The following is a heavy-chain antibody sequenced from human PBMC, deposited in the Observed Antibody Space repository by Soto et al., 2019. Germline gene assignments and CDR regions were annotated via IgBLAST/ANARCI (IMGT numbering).Heavy chain of an antibody. V-gene: IGHV4-39*01. D-gene: IGHD1-7*01. CDR3: ASTLTGTTNINWFDP. CDR1: GGSISSSSYY. J-gene: IGHJ5*02. CDR2: IYYSGST. Sequence: QLQLQESGPGLVKPSETLSLTCTVSGGSISSSSYYWGWIRQPPGKGLEWIGSIYYSGSTYYNPSLKSRVTISVDTSKNQFSLKLSSVTAADTAVYYCASTLTGTTNINWFDPWGQGTLVTVSS.